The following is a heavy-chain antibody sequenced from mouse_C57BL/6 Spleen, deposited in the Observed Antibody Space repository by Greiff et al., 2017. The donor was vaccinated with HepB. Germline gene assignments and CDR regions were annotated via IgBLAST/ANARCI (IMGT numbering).Heavy chain of an antibody. CDR3: ARGEWLLRAMDY. CDR2: IYPRRGNT. V-gene: IGHV1-81*01. J-gene: IGHJ4*01. CDR1: GYTLTSYG. D-gene: IGHD2-3*01. Sequence: QVQLQQSGAELARPGASVKLSCKASGYTLTSYGISWVKQRTGQGLEWIGEIYPRRGNTYYNEKFKGKATLTADKSSSTAYMELRSLTSEDSAVYFCARGEWLLRAMDYWGQGTSVTVSS.